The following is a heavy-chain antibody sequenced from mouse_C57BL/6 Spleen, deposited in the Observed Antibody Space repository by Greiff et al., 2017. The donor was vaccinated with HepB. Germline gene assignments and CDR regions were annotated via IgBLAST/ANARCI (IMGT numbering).Heavy chain of an antibody. Sequence: QVQLQQSGPGLVQPSQSLSITCTVSGFSLTSYGVHWVRQSPGKGLEWLGVIWRGGSTDYNAAFMSRLSITKDNSKSQVFFKMNSLQADDTAIYYCAKNTRSTMVTTGYFDVWGTGTTVTVSS. CDR2: IWRGGST. CDR3: AKNTRSTMVTTGYFDV. V-gene: IGHV2-5*01. CDR1: GFSLTSYG. J-gene: IGHJ1*03. D-gene: IGHD2-2*01.